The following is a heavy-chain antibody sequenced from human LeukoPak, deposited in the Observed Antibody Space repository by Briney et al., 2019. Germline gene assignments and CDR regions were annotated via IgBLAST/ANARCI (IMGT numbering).Heavy chain of an antibody. CDR3: TRGNLAAGGACDI. J-gene: IGHJ3*02. CDR1: GFTFSSSW. V-gene: IGHV3-74*01. Sequence: GGSLRLSCAGSGFTFSSSWIHWVRQDPGKGLVWVSRIHREESSISYADSVKGRFTISRDNAKNTLYLQMNSLRAEDTAVYYCTRGNLAAGGACDIWGRGTVVTVSS. D-gene: IGHD6-13*01. CDR2: IHREESSI.